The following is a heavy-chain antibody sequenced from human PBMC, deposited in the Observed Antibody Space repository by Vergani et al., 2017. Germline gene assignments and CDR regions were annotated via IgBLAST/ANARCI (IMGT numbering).Heavy chain of an antibody. CDR2: INPSGGHT. V-gene: IGHV1-46*03. Sequence: QVQVVQSGAEVKKSGASVKVSCKTSVYTFSNYYMHWVRQAPGQGLEWMGIINPSGGHTNYAQKFQGRVTMTRDTSTSTVYMELSSLRSKDTAIYYCARGDYGILTGHRYWGQGTLVTVSA. CDR3: ARGDYGILTGHRY. J-gene: IGHJ4*02. D-gene: IGHD3-9*01. CDR1: VYTFSNYY.